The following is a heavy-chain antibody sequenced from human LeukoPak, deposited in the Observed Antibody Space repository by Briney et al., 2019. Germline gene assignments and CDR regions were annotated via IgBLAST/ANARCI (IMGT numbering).Heavy chain of an antibody. D-gene: IGHD1-7*01. CDR3: ARSNYGPEN. Sequence: PGGSLRLSCVTSGFSFSNYWMNWVRLAPGKGLEWVAIIKADGSEEHYVDSVRGRSTVSRDNAKNSLYLQMSSLRVEDTAVYYCARSNYGPENWGQGTLVTVSS. CDR1: GFSFSNYW. J-gene: IGHJ4*02. V-gene: IGHV3-7*01. CDR2: IKADGSEE.